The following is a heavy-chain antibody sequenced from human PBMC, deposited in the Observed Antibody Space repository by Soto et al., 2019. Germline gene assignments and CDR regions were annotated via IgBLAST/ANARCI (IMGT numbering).Heavy chain of an antibody. D-gene: IGHD6-19*01. V-gene: IGHV1-46*01. Sequence: ASVKVSCKASGYTFTSYYMHWVRQAPGQGLEWMGIINPSGGSTSYAQKFQGRVTMTRDTSTSTVYMELSSLRSEDTAIYYCARQLREQWLALASDAFDIWGQGTMVTVSS. CDR3: ARQLREQWLALASDAFDI. CDR2: INPSGGST. CDR1: GYTFTSYY. J-gene: IGHJ3*02.